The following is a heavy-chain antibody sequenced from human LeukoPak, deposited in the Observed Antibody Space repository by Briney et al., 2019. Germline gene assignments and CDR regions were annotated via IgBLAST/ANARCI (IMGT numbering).Heavy chain of an antibody. V-gene: IGHV4-39*01. CDR3: ARHYGP. CDR2: IYDSGST. D-gene: IGHD3-10*01. Sequence: IRXXXGKGLEWIGSIYDSGSTYHNPSLKSRVTISVDTSKNQFSLKLSSVTAADAAVYYCARHYGPWGQGTLVTVSS. J-gene: IGHJ5*02.